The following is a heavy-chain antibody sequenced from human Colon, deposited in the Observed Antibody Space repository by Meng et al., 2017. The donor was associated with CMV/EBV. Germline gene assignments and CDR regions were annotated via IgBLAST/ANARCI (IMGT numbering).Heavy chain of an antibody. CDR3: AKGFY. Sequence: EEQVLESGGDLVQPGVSLRLSCAVSGFRFNHDVMTWVRQAPGKGLEWVATISGNGASAYYADSVKGRFTISRDNSKNMVYLQMKTLRDEDTAVYYCAKGFYWGQGTLVTVSS. J-gene: IGHJ4*02. CDR2: ISGNGASA. CDR1: GFRFNHDV. V-gene: IGHV3-23*01.